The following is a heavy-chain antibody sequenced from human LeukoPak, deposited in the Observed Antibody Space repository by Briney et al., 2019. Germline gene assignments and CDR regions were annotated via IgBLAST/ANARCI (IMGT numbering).Heavy chain of an antibody. D-gene: IGHD2-21*01. Sequence: SETLSLTCAVYGGSFSGYYWSWIRQPPGKGLEWIGEINHSGSTNYNPSLKSRVTISVDTSKNQFSLKLSSVTAADTAVYYCARVDLDPIVALSYWGQGTLVTVSS. V-gene: IGHV4-34*01. J-gene: IGHJ4*02. CDR3: ARVDLDPIVALSY. CDR2: INHSGST. CDR1: GGSFSGYY.